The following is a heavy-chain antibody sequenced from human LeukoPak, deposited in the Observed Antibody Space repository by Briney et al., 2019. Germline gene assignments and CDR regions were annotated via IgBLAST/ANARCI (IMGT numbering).Heavy chain of an antibody. V-gene: IGHV3-73*01. D-gene: IGHD4-17*01. Sequence: GGSLRLSCAASGVTFSGSAMHWVRQASGKGLEWVGRIRNKANNYATTYAASVKGRFTISRDDSKNTAYLQMNSLKTEDTALYYCTRTSPTGNTVTWGQGTLVTVSS. CDR1: GVTFSGSA. CDR2: IRNKANNYAT. J-gene: IGHJ5*01. CDR3: TRTSPTGNTVT.